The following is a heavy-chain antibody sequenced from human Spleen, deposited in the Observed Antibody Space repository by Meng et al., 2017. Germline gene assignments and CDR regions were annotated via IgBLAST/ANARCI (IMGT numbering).Heavy chain of an antibody. D-gene: IGHD3-22*01. CDR3: ARAIGDYFDY. Sequence: ASVKVSCKTSGYTFSGYFIHWVRQAPGQGLECIGRINPITGATNYAQKFQGRVTMTRDTSISTAYMELSRLRSDDTAVYYCARAIGDYFDYWGQGTLVTVSS. J-gene: IGHJ4*02. CDR2: INPITGAT. V-gene: IGHV1-2*06. CDR1: GYTFSGYF.